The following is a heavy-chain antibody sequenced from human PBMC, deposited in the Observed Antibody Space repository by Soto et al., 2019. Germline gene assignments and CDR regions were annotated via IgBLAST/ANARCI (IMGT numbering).Heavy chain of an antibody. Sequence: QVQQQESGPGLVKPSDTLSLICSVSGTYISEFSWSWILQPAGTGLAWIGRIHNNGVVHYSPSFRGRATMAIDTSSNHFSQNLHTATAPDTSVYYCARESGENWTYEAHWGKGTLVTVSS. CDR1: GTYISEFS. J-gene: IGHJ1*01. CDR3: ARESGENWTYEAH. CDR2: IHNNGVV. D-gene: IGHD1-7*01. V-gene: IGHV4-4*07.